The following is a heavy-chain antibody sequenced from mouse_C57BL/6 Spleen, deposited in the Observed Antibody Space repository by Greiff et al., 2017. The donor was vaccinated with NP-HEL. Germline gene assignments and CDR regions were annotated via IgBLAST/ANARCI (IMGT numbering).Heavy chain of an antibody. CDR3: ASYYGSSYGYVDY. V-gene: IGHV1-66*01. D-gene: IGHD1-1*01. CDR1: GYSFTSYY. Sequence: VQGVESGPELVKPGASVKISCKASGYSFTSYYIHWVKQRPGQGLEWIGWIYPGCGNTKYNEKFKGKATLTADTSSSTAYMQLSSLTSEDSAVYYWASYYGSSYGYVDYWGTGTTVTVSS. J-gene: IGHJ1*03. CDR2: IYPGCGNT.